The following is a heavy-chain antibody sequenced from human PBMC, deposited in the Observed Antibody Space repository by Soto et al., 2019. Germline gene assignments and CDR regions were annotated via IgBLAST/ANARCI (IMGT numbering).Heavy chain of an antibody. CDR3: AKRFFGSGSPPGAFDI. D-gene: IGHD3-10*01. V-gene: IGHV3-23*01. CDR2: ISSSGNSS. CDR1: GFTFSNYA. Sequence: EVQLLESGGGLVQPGGSLRLSCVASGFTFSNYAMSWVRQAPGKGPEWVSFISSSGNSSYYADSVKGRFTISRDNSKNTLYVQMNSLRAEDTAVYYCAKRFFGSGSPPGAFDIWSQGTMVTVSS. J-gene: IGHJ3*02.